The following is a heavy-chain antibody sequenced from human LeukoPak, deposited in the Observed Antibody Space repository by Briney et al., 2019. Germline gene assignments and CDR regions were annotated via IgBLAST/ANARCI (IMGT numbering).Heavy chain of an antibody. D-gene: IGHD1-20*01. CDR3: ANFRYNWNDGGL. V-gene: IGHV3-23*01. CDR1: GFAFSSYA. CDR2: ISGSGGST. J-gene: IGHJ4*02. Sequence: PGGSLRLSCAASGFAFSSYAMSWVRQAPGKGLEWVSAISGSGGSTYYADSVKGRFTISRDNSKNTLYLQMNSLRAEDTAVYYCANFRYNWNDGGLWGQGTLVTVSS.